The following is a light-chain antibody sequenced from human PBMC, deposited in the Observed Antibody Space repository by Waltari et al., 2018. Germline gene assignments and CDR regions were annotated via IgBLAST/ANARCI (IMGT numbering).Light chain of an antibody. Sequence: DIVMTQYPDSLAVSLGERATINCKSSQSVLYSSNNKNYLAWYQQKPGQPPKLLISWASNRESVVPDRFSGSGSGTDFTRTISSLQAEDVAVYYCQHYYNNPRTFGQGTKVEIK. CDR1: QSVLYSSNNKNY. CDR3: QHYYNNPRT. J-gene: IGKJ2*01. V-gene: IGKV4-1*01. CDR2: WAS.